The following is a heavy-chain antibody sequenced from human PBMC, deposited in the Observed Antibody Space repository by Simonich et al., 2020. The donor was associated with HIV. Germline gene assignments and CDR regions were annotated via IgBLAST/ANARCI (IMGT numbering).Heavy chain of an antibody. V-gene: IGHV4-34*01. D-gene: IGHD1-1*01. CDR1: GGSFSGYY. Sequence: QVQLQQWGAGLLKPSETLSLTCAVYGGSFSGYYWSWIRQSPEKGLGWIGEINHSGITNYNPALKSRVTILVDTSKNQFSLKLSSVTAADTAVYFCARTGDRVFDYWGQGILVTVSS. J-gene: IGHJ4*02. CDR2: INHSGIT. CDR3: ARTGDRVFDY.